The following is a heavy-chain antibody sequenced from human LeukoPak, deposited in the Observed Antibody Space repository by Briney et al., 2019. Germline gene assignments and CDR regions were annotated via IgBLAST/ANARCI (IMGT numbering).Heavy chain of an antibody. CDR1: GYNFTSYW. CDR3: ARRYWDYYDSSGDNWFDP. CDR2: IYPGVSDI. D-gene: IGHD3-22*01. J-gene: IGHJ5*02. V-gene: IGHV5-51*01. Sequence: GESLKISCKGSGYNFTSYWIDWVRQLPGKGLEWMGIIYPGVSDIRYSPSFQGQVTISADKSISTAYLQWSSLNAPDTTMCYCARRYWDYYDSSGDNWFDPWGQGTLVTVSS.